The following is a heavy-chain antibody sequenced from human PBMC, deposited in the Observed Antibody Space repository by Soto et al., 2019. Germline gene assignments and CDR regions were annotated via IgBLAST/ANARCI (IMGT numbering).Heavy chain of an antibody. CDR1: GFTFSSYG. CDR3: AKAPNDYGDEYPS. CDR2: ISYDGSNK. V-gene: IGHV3-30*18. Sequence: QVQLVESGGGVVQPGRSLRLSCAASGFTFSSYGMHWVRQAPGKGLEWVAVISYDGSNKYYADSVKGRFTISRDNSKNTLYLQMNSLRAEDTAVYYCAKAPNDYGDEYPSRGQGTLVTVSS. J-gene: IGHJ4*02. D-gene: IGHD4-17*01.